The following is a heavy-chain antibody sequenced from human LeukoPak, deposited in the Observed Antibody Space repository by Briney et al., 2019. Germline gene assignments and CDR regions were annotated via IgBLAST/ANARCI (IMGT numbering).Heavy chain of an antibody. CDR1: GGSISSYY. V-gene: IGHV4-4*07. D-gene: IGHD5-12*01. Sequence: SETLSLTCTVSGGSISSYYWSWIRQPAGKGLEWIGRIYTSGSTNYNPSLKSRVTMSVDTSKNQFSLKLSSVTAADTAVYYCASSGYAIMELDYWGQGTLVTVSS. CDR3: ASSGYAIMELDY. CDR2: IYTSGST. J-gene: IGHJ4*02.